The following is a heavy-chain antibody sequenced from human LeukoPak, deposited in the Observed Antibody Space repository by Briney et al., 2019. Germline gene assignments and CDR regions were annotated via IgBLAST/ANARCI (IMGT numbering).Heavy chain of an antibody. CDR3: AREIMVVTAGADALDI. D-gene: IGHD2-21*02. CDR1: GFTFSSYA. V-gene: IGHV3-30*14. J-gene: IGHJ3*02. Sequence: GGSLRLSCAASGFTFSSYAMHWVRQAPGKGLEWVAVISYDGSNKYYADSVKGRFTISRDNAKNSLYLQMNSLRVGDTAMYYCAREIMVVTAGADALDIWGPGTMVTVSS. CDR2: ISYDGSNK.